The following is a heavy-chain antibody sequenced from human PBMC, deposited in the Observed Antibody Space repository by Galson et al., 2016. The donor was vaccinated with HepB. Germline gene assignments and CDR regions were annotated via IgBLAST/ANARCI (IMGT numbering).Heavy chain of an antibody. V-gene: IGHV4-4*02. CDR3: ARDCTGGTCKFAGYDAFDI. J-gene: IGHJ3*02. Sequence: SETLSLTCTVSGGSISSTTNWWSWVRQSPGQGLEWIGEIYHSGDTNYNPSLKSRATISVETSRNQFSLSLSSVTAADTAVYYCARDCTGGTCKFAGYDAFDIWGQGTPVTVSS. CDR1: GGSISSTTNW. CDR2: IYHSGDT. D-gene: IGHD2-8*02.